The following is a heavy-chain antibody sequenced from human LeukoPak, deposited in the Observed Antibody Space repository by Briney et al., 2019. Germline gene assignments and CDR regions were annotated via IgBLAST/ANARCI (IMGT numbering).Heavy chain of an antibody. D-gene: IGHD1-26*01. Sequence: SVKVSCKASGFTFTSSAMQWVRQARGQRLEWIGWIVVGSGNTNYAQKFQERVTITRDMSTSTAYMELSSLRSEDTAVYYCARGGSYDAPFDPWGQGTLVTVSS. J-gene: IGHJ5*02. CDR3: ARGGSYDAPFDP. CDR2: IVVGSGNT. CDR1: GFTFTSSA. V-gene: IGHV1-58*02.